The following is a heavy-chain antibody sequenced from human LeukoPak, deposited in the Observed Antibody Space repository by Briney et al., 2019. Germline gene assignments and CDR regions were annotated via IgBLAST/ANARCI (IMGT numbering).Heavy chain of an antibody. CDR1: GFTFSSYA. V-gene: IGHV3-23*01. Sequence: GGSLRLSCAASGFTFSSYAVSWVRQAPGKGLEWVSSISGSGGSIYYADSVKGRFTISRDNSKNTLYLQMNSLRAEDTAVYYCAKVAVRTTVTFAALRYWGQGTLVTVSS. CDR2: ISGSGGSI. CDR3: AKVAVRTTVTFAALRY. J-gene: IGHJ4*02. D-gene: IGHD4-11*01.